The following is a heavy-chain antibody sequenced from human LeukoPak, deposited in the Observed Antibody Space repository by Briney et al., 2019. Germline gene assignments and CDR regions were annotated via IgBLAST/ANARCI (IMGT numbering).Heavy chain of an antibody. CDR3: ARVEDIVVVPAAIPDSGYYYMDV. CDR1: GGSFSGYY. J-gene: IGHJ6*03. CDR2: INHSGST. V-gene: IGHV4-34*01. Sequence: SETLSLTCAVYGGSFSGYYWSWIRQPPGKGLEWIGEINHSGSTNYNPSLKSRVTISVDTSKNQFSLKLSSVTAADTAVYYCARVEDIVVVPAAIPDSGYYYMDVWGKGTTVTVSS. D-gene: IGHD2-2*01.